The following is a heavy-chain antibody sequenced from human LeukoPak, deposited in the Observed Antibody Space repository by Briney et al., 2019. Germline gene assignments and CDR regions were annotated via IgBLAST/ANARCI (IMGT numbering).Heavy chain of an antibody. V-gene: IGHV4-39*01. CDR2: IYYSGST. Sequence: PSETLSLTCTVSGGSISSSSYYWGWIRQPPGKGLEWIGSIYYSGSTYYNPSLKSRVTISVDTSKNQFSLKLSSVTAADTAVYYCARPQSGLGWFDPWGQGILVTVSS. J-gene: IGHJ5*02. CDR3: ARPQSGLGWFDP. CDR1: GGSISSSSYY.